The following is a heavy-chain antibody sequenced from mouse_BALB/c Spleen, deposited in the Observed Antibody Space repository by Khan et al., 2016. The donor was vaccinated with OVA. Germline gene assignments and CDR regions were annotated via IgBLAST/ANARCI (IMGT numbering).Heavy chain of an antibody. CDR1: GFTFTESY. CDR2: IGPDYGNA. CDR3: ARMARK. V-gene: IGHV14-3*02. J-gene: IGHJ2*01. Sequence: VQLQQSGAELVKPAATVKISCTVSGFTFTESYMHWLKQRPEQGLEWIGMIGPDYGNAHYDPKFQGKATITADTSSNTAYLQVSSLTSEDTAVYYCARMARKWGQGTTLTVSS.